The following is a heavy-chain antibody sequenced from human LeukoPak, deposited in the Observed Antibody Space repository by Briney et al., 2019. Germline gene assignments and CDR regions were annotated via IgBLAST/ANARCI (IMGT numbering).Heavy chain of an antibody. V-gene: IGHV1-46*01. CDR2: INPSGGST. Sequence: ASVKVSCKTSGYTFIRYYMHWVRQAPGQGLEWMGLINPSGGSTTYAQKFQGRVTMTRDTSTNTSFMELSSLRSEDTAVYYCARDYYDRGAYAAGYWGQGPLVIVSS. D-gene: IGHD3-22*01. J-gene: IGHJ1*01. CDR3: ARDYYDRGAYAAGY. CDR1: GYTFIRYY.